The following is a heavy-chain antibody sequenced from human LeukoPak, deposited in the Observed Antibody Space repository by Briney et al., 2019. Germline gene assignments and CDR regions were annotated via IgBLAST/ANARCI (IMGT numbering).Heavy chain of an antibody. Sequence: PGGSLRLSCAASGFTFSSYAMSWVRQVPGKGLEWVSAISGSGGSTYYADSVKGRFTISRDNSKNTLYLQMNSLRAEDTAVYYCARAPYDGYCSSTSCPKGYMDVWGKGTTVTVSS. CDR2: ISGSGGST. V-gene: IGHV3-23*01. J-gene: IGHJ6*03. CDR1: GFTFSSYA. CDR3: ARAPYDGYCSSTSCPKGYMDV. D-gene: IGHD2-2*03.